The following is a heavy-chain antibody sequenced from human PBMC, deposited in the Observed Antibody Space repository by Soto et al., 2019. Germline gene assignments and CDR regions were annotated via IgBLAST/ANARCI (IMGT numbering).Heavy chain of an antibody. D-gene: IGHD3-22*01. CDR2: IIPIFGTA. Sequence: SVKVSCKASGGTFSSYAISWVRQAPGQGLEWMGGIIPIFGTANYAQKFQGRVTITADESTSTAYMELSSLRSEDTAVYYCARDSATMRVEPYFDYWGKGALGTVSS. CDR1: GGTFSSYA. J-gene: IGHJ4*02. CDR3: ARDSATMRVEPYFDY. V-gene: IGHV1-69*13.